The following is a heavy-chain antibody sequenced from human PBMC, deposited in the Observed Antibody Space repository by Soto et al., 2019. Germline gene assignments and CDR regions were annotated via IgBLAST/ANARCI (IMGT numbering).Heavy chain of an antibody. CDR3: ATGSSGWYERFDY. J-gene: IGHJ4*02. D-gene: IGHD6-19*01. V-gene: IGHV3-23*01. Sequence: EVQLLESGGGLVQPGGSLRLSCAASGFTFSSYVMSWVRQAPGKGLEWVSAISGSGGSTYYADSVKGRFTISRDNSKNTLYLQMNSLRAEDTAVYYCATGSSGWYERFDYWGQGTLVTVSS. CDR2: ISGSGGST. CDR1: GFTFSSYV.